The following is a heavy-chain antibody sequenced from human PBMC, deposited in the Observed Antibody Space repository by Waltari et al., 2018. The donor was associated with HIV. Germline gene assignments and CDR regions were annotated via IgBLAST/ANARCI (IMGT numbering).Heavy chain of an antibody. CDR2: MTPNSVNK. CDR1: GYTFSTYD. V-gene: IGHV1-8*01. CDR3: SRGLHCTATSCLLYHGMDV. Sequence: QVQLVQSGAEVKKPGASVKVSCKASGYTFSTYDINWVRQATGQGLEWMGWMTPNSVNKGYEPKVQGRVNMTRNSSIRTAYMELSSLRSDDTAVYYCSRGLHCTATSCLLYHGMDVWGQGTAVSVSS. J-gene: IGHJ6*02. D-gene: IGHD2-2*01.